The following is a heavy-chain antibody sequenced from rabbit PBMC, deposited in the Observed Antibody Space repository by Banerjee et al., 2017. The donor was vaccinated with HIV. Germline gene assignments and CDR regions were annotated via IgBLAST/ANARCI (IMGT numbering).Heavy chain of an antibody. CDR3: VRDSGWGDLNL. V-gene: IGHV1S7*01. CDR1: GFDFSSYY. D-gene: IGHD4-1*01. CDR2: IDPVFGST. Sequence: LVQPGGSLKLSCKASGFDFSSYYMSWVRQAPGKGLEWIGYIDPVFGSTYYASWVNGRFTISSHNAQNTLYLQLNSLTAADTATYFCVRDSGWGDLNLWGPGTLVTV. J-gene: IGHJ4*01.